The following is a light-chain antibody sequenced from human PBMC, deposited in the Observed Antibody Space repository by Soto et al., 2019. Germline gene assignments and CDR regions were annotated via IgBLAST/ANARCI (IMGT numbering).Light chain of an antibody. CDR3: QQRGNWPWT. J-gene: IGKJ1*01. Sequence: EIVLTQSPATLSLSPGERATLSCRASQSVSSYLAWYQQNPGQAPRLLIYDASNRATGIPGRFSGSGSGTDFTLTISSLEPEDFAVYYCQQRGNWPWTFGQGTKVDIK. CDR1: QSVSSY. CDR2: DAS. V-gene: IGKV3-11*01.